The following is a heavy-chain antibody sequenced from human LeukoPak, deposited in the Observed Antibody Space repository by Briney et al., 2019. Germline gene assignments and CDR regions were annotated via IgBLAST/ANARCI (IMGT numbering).Heavy chain of an antibody. CDR3: AKAQTANWDFNYYGLDV. D-gene: IGHD7-27*01. V-gene: IGHV3-64*04. CDR2: ISSNGGST. J-gene: IGHJ6*02. CDR1: GFTFSSYA. Sequence: GGSLRLSCSASGFTFSSYAMHWVRQAPGKGLEYVSAISSNGGSTYYADSVKGRFTVSRDNSKNTLYLQLSSLRAEDTAVYYCAKAQTANWDFNYYGLDVWGQGTTVTVSS.